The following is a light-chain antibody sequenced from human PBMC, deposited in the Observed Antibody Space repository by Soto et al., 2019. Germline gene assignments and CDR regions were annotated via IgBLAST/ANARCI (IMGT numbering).Light chain of an antibody. CDR2: KAS. CDR3: QHYNSYSEA. CDR1: QTISSW. J-gene: IGKJ1*01. V-gene: IGKV1-5*03. Sequence: DVHITQSPSTLYGSVGDRVTITCRASQTISSWLAWYQQKPGKAPKLLIYKASTLKSGVPSRFSGSGSGTEFTLTISSXQPDDFATYYCQHYNSYSEAFGQGTKVDI.